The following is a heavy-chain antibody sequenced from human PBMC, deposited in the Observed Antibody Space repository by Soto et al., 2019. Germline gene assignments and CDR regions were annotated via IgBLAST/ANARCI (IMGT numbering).Heavy chain of an antibody. CDR2: IYYSGST. D-gene: IGHD2-15*01. V-gene: IGHV4-59*01. Sequence: SETLSLTCTVSGGSISSYYWSWIRQPPGKGLEWIGYIYYSGSTNYNPSLKSRVTISVDTSKNQFSLKLSSVTAADTAVYYCARMRGCSGGSCYDYYYYYGMDVWGQGTTVTVSS. CDR1: GGSISSYY. CDR3: ARMRGCSGGSCYDYYYYYGMDV. J-gene: IGHJ6*02.